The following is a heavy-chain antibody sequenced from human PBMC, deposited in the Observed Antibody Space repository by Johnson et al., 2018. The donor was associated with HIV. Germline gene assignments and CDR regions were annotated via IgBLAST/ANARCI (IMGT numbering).Heavy chain of an antibody. D-gene: IGHD5-18*01. J-gene: IGHJ3*02. V-gene: IGHV3-30*18. Sequence: QVQLVESGGGLVQPGGSLRLSCAASGFTVSCNYMSWVRQAPGKGLEWVAVISYDGSNKYYTDSVKGRFTISRDNAKNTLYLQMNILRVDDTDVYYCAKGWRPLWPTGDGAFDIWGQGTMVTVSS. CDR3: AKGWRPLWPTGDGAFDI. CDR2: ISYDGSNK. CDR1: GFTVSCNY.